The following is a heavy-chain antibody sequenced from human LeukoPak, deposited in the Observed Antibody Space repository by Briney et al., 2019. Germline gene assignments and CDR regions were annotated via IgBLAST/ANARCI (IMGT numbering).Heavy chain of an antibody. Sequence: GGSLRLSCAASGFTFDDYAMHWVRQAPGKGLEWVSGISWNSGSIGYADSVKGRFTISRDNAKNSLYLQMNSLRAEDTAVYYCARDLVVATIEFDYWGQGTLVTVSS. CDR1: GFTFDDYA. V-gene: IGHV3-9*01. D-gene: IGHD5-12*01. J-gene: IGHJ4*02. CDR2: ISWNSGSI. CDR3: ARDLVVATIEFDY.